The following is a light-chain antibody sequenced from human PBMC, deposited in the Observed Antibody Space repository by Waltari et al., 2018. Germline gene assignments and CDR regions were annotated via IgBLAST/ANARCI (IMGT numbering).Light chain of an antibody. Sequence: QSALTQPASVSGSPGQSITISCTGTSSDIGGYNYVSWYQQHPGKAPKLMIYDVARWPAGVFNRFSGSKSGNTASLTISGLQAEDEADYYCTSYTTTKTVVFGGGTKVTVL. V-gene: IGLV2-14*01. J-gene: IGLJ2*01. CDR3: TSYTTTKTVV. CDR1: SSDIGGYNY. CDR2: DVA.